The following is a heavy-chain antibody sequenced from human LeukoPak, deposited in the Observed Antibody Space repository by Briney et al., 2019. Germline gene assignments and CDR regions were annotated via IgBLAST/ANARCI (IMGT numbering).Heavy chain of an antibody. CDR3: VRDYQGD. D-gene: IGHD2-2*01. Sequence: GGSLRLSCAASGFTFSDFWMGWVRQAPGTGLEWVANIKDDGSKKYYVDPVRGRFTISRDNAHNSLFLQMNSLTAEDTAVYYCVRDYQGDWGQGTLVTVSS. CDR1: GFTFSDFW. CDR2: IKDDGSKK. V-gene: IGHV3-7*03. J-gene: IGHJ4*02.